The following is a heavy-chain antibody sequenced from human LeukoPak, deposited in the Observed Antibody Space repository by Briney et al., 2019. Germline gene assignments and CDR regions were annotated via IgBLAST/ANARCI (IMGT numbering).Heavy chain of an antibody. J-gene: IGHJ4*02. V-gene: IGHV1-69*13. CDR1: GGTFSSYA. Sequence: GASVKVSCKASGGTFSSYAISWVRQAPGQGLEWMGGIIPIFGTANYAQKFQGRVTITADESTSTAYMEPSSLRSEDTAVYYCARGRDVAARPFFPDYWGQGTLVTVSS. D-gene: IGHD6-6*01. CDR2: IIPIFGTA. CDR3: ARGRDVAARPFFPDY.